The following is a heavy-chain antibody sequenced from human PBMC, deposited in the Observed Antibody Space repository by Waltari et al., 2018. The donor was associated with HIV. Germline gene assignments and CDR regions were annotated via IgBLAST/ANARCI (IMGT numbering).Heavy chain of an antibody. V-gene: IGHV4-31*03. CDR2: IYSSRST. Sequence: QVQLQESGPGLVKPSQTLSLNCTVSGGSISSGYYYWSWIRQYPEKGLEWMGYIYSSRSTNYNPSLKSRLTISLDASANQFSLNLSSVTAADTAIYYCARDNGIVGLDLWGPGTMVTVSS. J-gene: IGHJ3*01. CDR1: GGSISSGYYY. CDR3: ARDNGIVGLDL. D-gene: IGHD2-15*01.